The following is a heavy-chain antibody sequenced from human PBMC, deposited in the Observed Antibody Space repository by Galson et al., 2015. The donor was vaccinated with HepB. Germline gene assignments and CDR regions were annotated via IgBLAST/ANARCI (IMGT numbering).Heavy chain of an antibody. D-gene: IGHD3-3*01. CDR1: GFTFSSYS. V-gene: IGHV3-21*01. J-gene: IGHJ4*02. CDR3: ARDEGIGHYDFWSGYGPIDY. Sequence: SLRLSCAASGFTFSSYSMNWVRQAPGKGLEWVSSISSSSSYIYYADSVKGRFTISRDNAKNSLYLQMNSLRAEDTAVYYCARDEGIGHYDFWSGYGPIDYWGQGTLVTVSS. CDR2: ISSSSSYI.